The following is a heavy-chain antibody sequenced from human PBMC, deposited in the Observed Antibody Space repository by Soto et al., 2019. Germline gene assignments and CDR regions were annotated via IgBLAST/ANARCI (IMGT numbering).Heavy chain of an antibody. D-gene: IGHD3-22*01. Sequence: GGSLRLSCAASGFTFSSYAMSWVRQAPGKGLEWVSAISGSGGSTYYADSVKGRFTISRDNPKNTLYLQMNSLRAEDTAVYYCAKGADITMIVVVSLLLDYWGQGTLVTVSS. CDR1: GFTFSSYA. J-gene: IGHJ4*02. CDR2: ISGSGGST. CDR3: AKGADITMIVVVSLLLDY. V-gene: IGHV3-23*01.